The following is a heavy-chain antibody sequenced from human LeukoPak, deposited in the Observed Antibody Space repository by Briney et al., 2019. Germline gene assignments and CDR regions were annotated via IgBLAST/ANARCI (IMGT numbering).Heavy chain of an antibody. CDR3: ARLGTTLVRYSSSWYYFDY. J-gene: IGHJ4*02. Sequence: SETLSLTCTVSGGSISSNNYYWGWIRQPPGKGLEWIGSIYYSGSTYYNPSLKSRVAISVDTSKNQFSLRLSSVTAADTAVYYCARLGTTLVRYSSSWYYFDYWGQGTLVTVSS. CDR1: GGSISSNNYY. V-gene: IGHV4-39*01. CDR2: IYYSGST. D-gene: IGHD6-13*01.